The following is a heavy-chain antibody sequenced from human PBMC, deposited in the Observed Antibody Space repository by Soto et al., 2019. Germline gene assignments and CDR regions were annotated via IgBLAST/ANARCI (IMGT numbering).Heavy chain of an antibody. CDR1: GGSISSSSYY. CDR3: ARDKITGLFDY. Sequence: TSEILSLTCTVSGGSISSSSYYWGWIRQPPGKGLEWIGSIYYSGSTNYNPSLKSRVTISVDTSKNQFSLKLTSVTAADTAVYYCARDKITGLFDYWGQGTLVNVSS. D-gene: IGHD2-8*02. J-gene: IGHJ4*02. CDR2: IYYSGST. V-gene: IGHV4-39*07.